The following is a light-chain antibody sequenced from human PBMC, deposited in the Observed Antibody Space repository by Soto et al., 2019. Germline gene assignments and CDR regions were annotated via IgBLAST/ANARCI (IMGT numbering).Light chain of an antibody. V-gene: IGKV1-5*01. Sequence: DIYLTQPPPTMYASVGDRVTITCRASQRISTWLAWYQQKPGKAPKVLISDASNLATGVPSRFSGSGSGTEFTLSISILQPDDFATYYCQQYHTYPRTFGEVTKVDI. J-gene: IGKJ1*01. CDR1: QRISTW. CDR3: QQYHTYPRT. CDR2: DAS.